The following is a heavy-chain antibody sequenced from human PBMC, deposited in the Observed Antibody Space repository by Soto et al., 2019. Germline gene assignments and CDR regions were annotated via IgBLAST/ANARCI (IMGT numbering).Heavy chain of an antibody. Sequence: GASVKVSCKASGYTFTSYGISWVRQAPGQGLEWMGWISAYNGNTNYAQKLQGRVTMTTDTSTSTAYMELRSLRSDDTAVYYCARGREKYSSSLNFDYWGQGTLVTVSS. CDR3: ARGREKYSSSLNFDY. CDR1: GYTFTSYG. V-gene: IGHV1-18*01. D-gene: IGHD6-13*01. J-gene: IGHJ4*02. CDR2: ISAYNGNT.